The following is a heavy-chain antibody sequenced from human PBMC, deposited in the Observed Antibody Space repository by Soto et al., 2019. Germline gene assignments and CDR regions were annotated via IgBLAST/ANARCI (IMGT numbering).Heavy chain of an antibody. Sequence: QVQLQEAGPGLVKPSPTLSLICSVSGGSISSGGYYWSWIRQPPGKGLVWIGYIYDSGFTYYNPSLNSRLTLSVDTSTNPFSLNLSSVIAADTAMYNCARSDNYVPFDHWGQGTLVTVSS. CDR1: GGSISSGGYY. V-gene: IGHV4-30-4*01. J-gene: IGHJ4*02. D-gene: IGHD4-4*01. CDR2: IYDSGFT. CDR3: ARSDNYVPFDH.